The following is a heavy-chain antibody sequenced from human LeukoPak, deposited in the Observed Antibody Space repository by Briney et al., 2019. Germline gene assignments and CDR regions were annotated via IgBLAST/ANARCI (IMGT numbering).Heavy chain of an antibody. J-gene: IGHJ4*02. CDR1: GFTVSSNY. CDR2: VYTGGST. D-gene: IGHD3-3*01. V-gene: IGHV3-53*01. CDR3: VRFGGYLDY. Sequence: GGSLRLSCAASGFTVSSNYMTWVRQAPGKGLEWVSVVYTGGSTYSADSVKGRFTISRDNSKNTLYLQMNSLRAEDTAVYYCVRFGGYLDYWGQGTLVTVSS.